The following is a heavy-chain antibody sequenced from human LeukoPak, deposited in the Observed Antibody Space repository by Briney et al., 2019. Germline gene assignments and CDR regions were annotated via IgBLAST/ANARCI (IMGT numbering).Heavy chain of an antibody. CDR1: GYTFSGYS. CDR3: ARDYSGWSVEPDY. J-gene: IGHJ4*02. V-gene: IGHV1-2*02. D-gene: IGHD6-19*01. CDR2: INPNSGGT. Sequence: GASVKVSCKASGYTFSGYSLHWVRQAPGQGLEWMGWINPNSGGTNYPQKFQGRVTMTRDTSISTAYMELGRLRSDDTAVYYCARDYSGWSVEPDYWGQGTLVTVSS.